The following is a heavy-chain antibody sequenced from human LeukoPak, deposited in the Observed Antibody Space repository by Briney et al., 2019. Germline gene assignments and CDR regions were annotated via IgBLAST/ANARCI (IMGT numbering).Heavy chain of an antibody. J-gene: IGHJ5*02. CDR2: ISNGGGYI. D-gene: IGHD3-22*01. CDR3: ARMSVDSSGP. Sequence: PGGSLRLSCAASGFIFSSYNMNWVRQAPGKGLEWVSSISNGGGYIYYEDSVKGRFTISRDNAKNSLYLQMNSLRAKDTAVYYCARMSVDSSGPWGQGILVTVSS. CDR1: GFIFSSYN. V-gene: IGHV3-21*01.